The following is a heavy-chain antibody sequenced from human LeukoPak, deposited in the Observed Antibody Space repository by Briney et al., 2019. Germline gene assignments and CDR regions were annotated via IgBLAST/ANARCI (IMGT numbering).Heavy chain of an antibody. D-gene: IGHD3-22*01. J-gene: IGHJ3*02. CDR2: IYTSGST. CDR1: GGSISSYY. CDR3: ARGYYYDSSGYYYAQGSADAFDI. Sequence: SETLSLTCTVSGGSISSYYWSWIRQPAGKGLEWIGRIYTSGSTNYNPSLKSRVTISVDTSKNQFSLKLSSVTAADTAVYYCARGYYYDSSGYYYAQGSADAFDIWGQGTMVTVSS. V-gene: IGHV4-4*07.